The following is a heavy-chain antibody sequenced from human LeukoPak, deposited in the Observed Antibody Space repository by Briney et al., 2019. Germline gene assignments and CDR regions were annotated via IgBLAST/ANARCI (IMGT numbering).Heavy chain of an antibody. CDR3: ARDFPYSSGYMDV. CDR2: ISSSSSYI. J-gene: IGHJ6*03. D-gene: IGHD6-19*01. CDR1: GFTFSSYE. Sequence: GGSLRLSCAASGFTFSSYEMNWVRQAPGKGLEWVSYISSSSSYIYYADSVKGRFTISRDNAKNSLYLQMNSLRAEDTAVYYCARDFPYSSGYMDVWGKGTTVTVSS. V-gene: IGHV3-21*05.